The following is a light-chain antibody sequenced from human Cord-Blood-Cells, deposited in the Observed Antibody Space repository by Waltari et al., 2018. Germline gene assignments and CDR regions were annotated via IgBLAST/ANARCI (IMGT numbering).Light chain of an antibody. CDR1: SSDVGGYNY. V-gene: IGLV2-8*01. CDR2: EVS. Sequence: QSALTQPPSASGSPGQSVTISCTGTSSDVGGYNYVSLYQQHPGKAPKLMIYEVSKRPSGFPDLFSGSKSGNTASLTVSGLQAEDEADYYCSSYAGSNKLVFGGGTKLTVL. J-gene: IGLJ3*02. CDR3: SSYAGSNKLV.